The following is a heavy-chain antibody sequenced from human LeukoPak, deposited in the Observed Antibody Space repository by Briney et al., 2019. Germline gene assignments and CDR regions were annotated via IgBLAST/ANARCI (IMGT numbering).Heavy chain of an antibody. CDR3: ARSSGTDSGWWYWFDP. CDR1: GFTVSSNY. J-gene: IGHJ5*02. Sequence: GGSLRLSCAASGFTVSSNYMSWVRQAPGKGLEWVSVIYSGGSTYYADSVKGRFTISRDNSKNTLYLQMNSLRAEDTAVYYCARSSGTDSGWWYWFDPWGQGTLVTVSS. D-gene: IGHD6-19*01. CDR2: IYSGGST. V-gene: IGHV3-53*01.